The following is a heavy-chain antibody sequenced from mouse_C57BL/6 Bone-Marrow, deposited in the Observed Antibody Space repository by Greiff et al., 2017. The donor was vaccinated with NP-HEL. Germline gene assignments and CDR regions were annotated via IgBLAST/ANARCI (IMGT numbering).Heavy chain of an antibody. CDR1: GYTFTDYN. V-gene: IGHV1-18*01. Sequence: EVQLQQSGPELVKPGASVKIPCKASGYTFTDYNMDWVKQSHGKSLEWIGDINPNNGGTIYNQKFKGKATLTVDKSSSTAYMELRSLTSEDTAVYYCARSSPHYYGSSYYFDYWGQGTTLTVSS. CDR2: INPNNGGT. J-gene: IGHJ2*01. CDR3: ARSSPHYYGSSYYFDY. D-gene: IGHD1-1*01.